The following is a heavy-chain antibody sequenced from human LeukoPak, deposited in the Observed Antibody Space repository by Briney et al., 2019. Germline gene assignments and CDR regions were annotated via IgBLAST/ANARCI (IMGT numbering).Heavy chain of an antibody. D-gene: IGHD6-19*01. J-gene: IGHJ4*02. V-gene: IGHV3-11*04. CDR1: GFSFGDYH. Sequence: GGSLRLSCAASGFSFGDYHMNWVRQAPGRGLEWISYTSPRGSTMNHADSVKGRITISRDNDKNLLYLQINSLRAEDTAVYYCARIQRGTYSSGWPDYWGQGTLVTVSS. CDR2: TSPRGSTM. CDR3: ARIQRGTYSSGWPDY.